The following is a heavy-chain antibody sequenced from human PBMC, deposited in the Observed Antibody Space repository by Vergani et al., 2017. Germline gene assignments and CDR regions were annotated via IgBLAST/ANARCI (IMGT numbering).Heavy chain of an antibody. CDR2: IYYSGST. D-gene: IGHD3-10*01. V-gene: IGHV4-59*01. J-gene: IGHJ6*02. CDR1: GGSISSYY. CDR3: AREWGGTMVRGVSSYYYYYGMDV. Sequence: QVQLQESGPGLVKPSQTLSLTCTVSGGSISSYYWSWIRQPPGKGLEWIGYIYYSGSTNYNPSLKSRVTISVDTSKNQFSLKLSSVTAADTAVYYCAREWGGTMVRGVSSYYYYYGMDVWGQGTTVTVSS.